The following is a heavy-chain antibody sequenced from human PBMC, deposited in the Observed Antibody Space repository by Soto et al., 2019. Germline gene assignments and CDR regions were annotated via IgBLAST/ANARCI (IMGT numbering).Heavy chain of an antibody. Sequence: QVQLVQSGAEVKKPGASVKVSCKASGYTFTSYGISWVRQAPGQGLEWMGWISAYNGNTNYAQKLQGRVTMTTDTCRRTAYKELRRLRSDDTAVYYCARDRGTKVGFGDAFDIWGQGTMVTVSS. D-gene: IGHD1-1*01. J-gene: IGHJ3*02. CDR3: ARDRGTKVGFGDAFDI. V-gene: IGHV1-18*01. CDR1: GYTFTSYG. CDR2: ISAYNGNT.